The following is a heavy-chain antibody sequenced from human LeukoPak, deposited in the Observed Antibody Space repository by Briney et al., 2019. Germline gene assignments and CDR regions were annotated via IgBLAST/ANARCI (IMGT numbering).Heavy chain of an antibody. D-gene: IGHD6-19*01. J-gene: IGHJ4*02. CDR2: LIGSGGIT. CDR3: AKTTAGNSSGRNPGWPVDY. Sequence: GGSLRLSCAASGFTSTNYAMNWVRQAPGKGLEWVSVLIGSGGITYYADSVKGRFTIFRDNSKNTLYLQMNSLRAEDTAVYYCAKTTAGNSSGRNPGWPVDYWGQGTLVTVSS. CDR1: GFTSTNYA. V-gene: IGHV3-23*01.